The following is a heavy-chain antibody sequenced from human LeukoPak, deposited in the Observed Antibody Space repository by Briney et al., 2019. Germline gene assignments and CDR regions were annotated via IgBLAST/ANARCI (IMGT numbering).Heavy chain of an antibody. D-gene: IGHD4-17*01. J-gene: IGHJ4*02. CDR2: IWYDGGNK. Sequence: GGSLRLSCAASGFTFSSYGMHWVRQAPGKGLEWVAVIWYDGGNKYYADSVKGRFTISRDNSKNTLYLQMNSLRAEDTAVYYCARDYGDYSFDYWGQGTLVTVSS. V-gene: IGHV3-33*01. CDR3: ARDYGDYSFDY. CDR1: GFTFSSYG.